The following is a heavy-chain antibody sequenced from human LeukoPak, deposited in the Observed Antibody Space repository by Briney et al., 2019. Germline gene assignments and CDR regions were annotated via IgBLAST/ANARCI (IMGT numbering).Heavy chain of an antibody. CDR3: AREVHYYGSGLLDY. J-gene: IGHJ4*02. CDR2: ISAYNGNT. Sequence: ASVKVSCKASGYTFTSYGISWVRQAPGQGFEWMGWISAYNGNTNYAQKLQGRVTMTTDTSTSTAYMELRSLRSDDTAVYYCAREVHYYGSGLLDYWGQGTLVTVSS. D-gene: IGHD3-10*01. CDR1: GYTFTSYG. V-gene: IGHV1-18*04.